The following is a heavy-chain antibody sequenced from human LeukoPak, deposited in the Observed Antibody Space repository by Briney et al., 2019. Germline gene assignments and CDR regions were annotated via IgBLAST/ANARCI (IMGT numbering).Heavy chain of an antibody. Sequence: SETLFLTRAVYGGSFSGYYWSWIRQPPGKGLEWIGEINHSGSTNYNPSLKSRVTISVDTSKNQFSLKLSSVTAADTAVYYCARNRYQLLRYYYYYYGMDVWGQGTTVTVSS. CDR3: ARNRYQLLRYYYYYYGMDV. CDR1: GGSFSGYY. J-gene: IGHJ6*02. CDR2: INHSGST. V-gene: IGHV4-34*01. D-gene: IGHD2-2*01.